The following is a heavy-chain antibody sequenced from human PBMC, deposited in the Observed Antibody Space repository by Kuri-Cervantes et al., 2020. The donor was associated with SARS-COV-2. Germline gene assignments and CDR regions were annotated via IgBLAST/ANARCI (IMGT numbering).Heavy chain of an antibody. CDR1: GFTFISYA. V-gene: IGHV3-30-3*01. J-gene: IGHJ5*02. Sequence: GGSLRLSCAASGFTFISYAMHWVRQAPGKGLEWVAVISYDGSNKYFAESVKGRFTISRDNSKNTLYLQMSSLRAEDTAMYYCARDRIGVHGSWGQGTLVTVSS. D-gene: IGHD2-15*01. CDR2: ISYDGSNK. CDR3: ARDRIGVHGS.